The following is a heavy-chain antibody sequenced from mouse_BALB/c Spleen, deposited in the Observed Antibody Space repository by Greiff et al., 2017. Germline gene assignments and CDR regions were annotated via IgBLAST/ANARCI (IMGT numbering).Heavy chain of an antibody. Sequence: EVKVVESGGGLVKPGGSLKLSCAASGFTFSDYYMYWVRQTPEKRLEWVATISDGGSYTYYPDSVKGRFTISRDNAKNNLYLQMSSLKSEDTAMYYCARGGNGGFAYWGQGTLVTVSA. CDR3: ARGGNGGFAY. J-gene: IGHJ3*01. V-gene: IGHV5-4*02. CDR2: ISDGGSYT. CDR1: GFTFSDYY.